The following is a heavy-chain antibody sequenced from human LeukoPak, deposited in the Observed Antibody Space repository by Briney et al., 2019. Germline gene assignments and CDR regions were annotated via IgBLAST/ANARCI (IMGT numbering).Heavy chain of an antibody. J-gene: IGHJ3*02. CDR1: GYTFTMYY. CDR2: TNPSGGST. CDR3: ARVGCGGDCYADAFDI. D-gene: IGHD2-21*02. V-gene: IGHV1-46*01. Sequence: ASVTVSCKASGYTFTMYYMHWVRQAPGQGLEWMGITNPSGGSTSYAQKSQGRVTMTRDTSTSTVYMELSSLRSEDTAIYYCARVGCGGDCYADAFDIWGQGTMVTVSS.